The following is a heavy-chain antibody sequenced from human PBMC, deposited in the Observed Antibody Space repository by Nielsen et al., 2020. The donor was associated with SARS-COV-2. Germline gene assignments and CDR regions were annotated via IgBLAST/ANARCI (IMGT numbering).Heavy chain of an antibody. Sequence: SETLSLTCTVSGGSISSGSYYWSWIRQPAGKGLEWIGRIYTSGSTNYNPSLKSRVTISVDTPKNQFSLKLSSVTAADTAVYYCAREAAYYDSSGYGDYWGQGTLVTVSS. V-gene: IGHV4-61*02. CDR1: GGSISSGSYY. CDR2: IYTSGST. CDR3: AREAAYYDSSGYGDY. D-gene: IGHD3-22*01. J-gene: IGHJ4*02.